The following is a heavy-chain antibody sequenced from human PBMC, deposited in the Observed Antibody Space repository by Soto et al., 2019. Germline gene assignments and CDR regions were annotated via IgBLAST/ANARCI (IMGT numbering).Heavy chain of an antibody. CDR2: IWYDGSNK. V-gene: IGHV3-33*01. D-gene: IGHD3-3*01. J-gene: IGHJ6*01. Sequence: QVQLVESGGGVVQPGRSLRLSCAASGFTFSSYGMHWVRQAPGKGLEWVAVIWYDGSNKYYADSVKGRFTISRDNSKNTLYLQMNSLRAEDTAVYYCARGAEFQPGYDFWSGYYKGPYYYYYGMDVW. CDR3: ARGAEFQPGYDFWSGYYKGPYYYYYGMDV. CDR1: GFTFSSYG.